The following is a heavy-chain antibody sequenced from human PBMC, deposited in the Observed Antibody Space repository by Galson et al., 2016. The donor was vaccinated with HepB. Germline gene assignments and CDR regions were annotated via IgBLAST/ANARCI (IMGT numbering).Heavy chain of an antibody. CDR3: SKDPSQKYYFDY. CDR2: ISGTGVST. J-gene: IGHJ4*02. V-gene: IGHV3-23*01. Sequence: SLRLSCAASGFTFSNYAMSWVRQAPGKGLEWVSTISGTGVSTYYADSVQGRFTISRDNSKNTLYLQMNSLRAEETAVYYCSKDPSQKYYFDYWGQGTLVTVSS. CDR1: GFTFSNYA.